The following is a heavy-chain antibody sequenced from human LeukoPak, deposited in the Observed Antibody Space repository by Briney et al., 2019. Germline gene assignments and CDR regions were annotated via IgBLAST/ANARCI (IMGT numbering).Heavy chain of an antibody. CDR2: IYYSGST. CDR1: GGSISSSSYY. Sequence: TSETLSLTCTVSGGSISSSSYYWGWIRQPPGKGLEWIGSIYYSGSTYYNPSLKSRVTISVDTSKNQFSLKLSSVTAADTAVYYCASQYYYYYYMDVWGKGTTVTISS. J-gene: IGHJ6*03. CDR3: ASQYYYYYYMDV. V-gene: IGHV4-39*01.